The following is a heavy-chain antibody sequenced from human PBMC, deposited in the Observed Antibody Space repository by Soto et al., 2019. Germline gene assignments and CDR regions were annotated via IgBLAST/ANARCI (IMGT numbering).Heavy chain of an antibody. J-gene: IGHJ6*02. D-gene: IGHD6-13*01. Sequence: ASVKVSCKASGYTFTSYYMHWVRQAPGQGLEWMGIINPSGGSTSYAQKFQGRVTMTRDTSTSTVYMELSSLRSEDTAVYYCARAKQQLVRRRGDYYYGMDVWGQGTTVTVSS. CDR1: GYTFTSYY. V-gene: IGHV1-46*01. CDR3: ARAKQQLVRRRGDYYYGMDV. CDR2: INPSGGST.